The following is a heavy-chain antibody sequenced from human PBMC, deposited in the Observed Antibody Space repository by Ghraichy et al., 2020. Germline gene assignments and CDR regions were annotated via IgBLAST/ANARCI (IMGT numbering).Heavy chain of an antibody. V-gene: IGHV3-48*04. D-gene: IGHD1-26*01. CDR2: ISRRSTSMI. CDR3: ARDAELDY. Sequence: LSLTCAASGFVFSRCSMNWVRQAPGKGLEWVSYISRRSTSMIFYADSVKGRFTVSRDDARDSLYLQMNSLRAEDTAIYYCARDAELDYWGPGTLVTVSS. CDR1: GFVFSRCS. J-gene: IGHJ4*02.